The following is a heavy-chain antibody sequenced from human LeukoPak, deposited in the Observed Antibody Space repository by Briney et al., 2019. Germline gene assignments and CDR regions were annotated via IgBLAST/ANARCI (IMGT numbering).Heavy chain of an antibody. CDR3: ARSDPIVGASPRTDAFDI. CDR1: GYTFTGYY. Sequence: ASVKLSCKASGYTFTGYYMNWVRQVPGQGLEWLGWINPNSGGTNYAQKFQGRVTMTRDTSISTAYMELSRLRSDDTAVYYCARSDPIVGASPRTDAFDIWGQGTMVTVSS. D-gene: IGHD1-26*01. J-gene: IGHJ3*02. V-gene: IGHV1-2*02. CDR2: INPNSGGT.